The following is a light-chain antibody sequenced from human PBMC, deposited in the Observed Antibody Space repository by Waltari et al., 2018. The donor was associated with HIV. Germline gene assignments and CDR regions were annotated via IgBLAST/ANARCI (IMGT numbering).Light chain of an antibody. V-gene: IGKV4-1*01. CDR2: WAS. J-gene: IGKJ4*01. Sequence: DIVMTQSPDSLAVSLGERATFNCRSSRTVLSNSDNRKYLAWYQPKTGQSPNVLIYWASTRQSGVPDRFSASVSGTNFSLTISSLHAADVAVYYCQQYYTVRPTFGGGTKVEIK. CDR1: RTVLSNSDNRKY. CDR3: QQYYTVRPT.